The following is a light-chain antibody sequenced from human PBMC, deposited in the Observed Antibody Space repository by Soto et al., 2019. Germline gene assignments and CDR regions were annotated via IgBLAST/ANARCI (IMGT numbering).Light chain of an antibody. V-gene: IGKV3-11*01. CDR3: QQRSNWPPSIT. CDR2: GVS. CDR1: QPVNSGY. J-gene: IGKJ5*01. Sequence: IVLTQSPGTLTLSPGERATLSCRASQPVNSGYLAWYQQKPGQAPRLLMYGVSTRDTGIPARFSGSGFGTDFILTISSLEPEDFAVYYCQQRSNWPPSITFGQGTRLEIK.